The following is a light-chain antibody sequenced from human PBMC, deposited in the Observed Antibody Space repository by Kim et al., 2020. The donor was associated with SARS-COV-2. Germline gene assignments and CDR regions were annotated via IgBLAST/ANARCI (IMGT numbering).Light chain of an antibody. Sequence: ELTQPPSASGSPGQRVTISCSGSTSNIGGNSVNWYQQFPGTAPKLFVDTNNRRPSGVPDRVSASKSGTSASLAISGLQSEDEADYYCGTWDDTLEVWLFGGGTQLTVL. CDR1: TSNIGGNS. CDR2: TNN. V-gene: IGLV1-44*01. J-gene: IGLJ3*02. CDR3: GTWDDTLEVWL.